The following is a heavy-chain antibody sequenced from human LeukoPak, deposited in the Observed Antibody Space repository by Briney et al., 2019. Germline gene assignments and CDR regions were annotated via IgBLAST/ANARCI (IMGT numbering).Heavy chain of an antibody. D-gene: IGHD4-17*01. V-gene: IGHV3-48*01. J-gene: IGHJ5*02. CDR1: GFTFSSYS. CDR2: ISSSSSTI. Sequence: PGGSLRLSCAASGFTFSSYSMNWVRQAPGKGLEWVSYISSSSSTIYYADSVKGRFTISRDNAKNSLYLQMNNLRAEDTAVYYCARYGDHNWFDPWAREPWSPSPQ. CDR3: ARYGDHNWFDP.